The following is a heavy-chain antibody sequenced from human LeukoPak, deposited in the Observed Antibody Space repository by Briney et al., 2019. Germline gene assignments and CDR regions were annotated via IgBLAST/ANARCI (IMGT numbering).Heavy chain of an antibody. CDR1: GYSISSGYY. J-gene: IGHJ4*02. V-gene: IGHV4-38-2*01. D-gene: IGHD3-3*01. CDR2: IYHSGST. CDR3: ARQSDFWSGYHFDY. Sequence: KPSETLSLTCAVSGYSISSGYYWGWIRQPPGKGLEWIGSIYHSGSTYYNPSLKSRVTISVDTSKNQFSLKLSSVTAADTAVYYCARQSDFWSGYHFDYWGQGTLVTVSS.